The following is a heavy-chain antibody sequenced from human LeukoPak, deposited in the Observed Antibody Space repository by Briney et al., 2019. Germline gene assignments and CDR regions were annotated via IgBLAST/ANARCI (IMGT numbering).Heavy chain of an antibody. CDR2: INPNSGGT. CDR1: VYTFTGYY. J-gene: IGHJ5*02. Sequence: ASVKVSCKASVYTFTGYYMHWVRQAPGQGLEWMGWINPNSGGTNYAQKFQGRVTMTRDTSISTAYMELSRLRSDDTAVYYCARAVDIVVVPAAPFDPWGRGTLVTVSS. CDR3: ARAVDIVVVPAAPFDP. D-gene: IGHD2-2*03. V-gene: IGHV1-2*02.